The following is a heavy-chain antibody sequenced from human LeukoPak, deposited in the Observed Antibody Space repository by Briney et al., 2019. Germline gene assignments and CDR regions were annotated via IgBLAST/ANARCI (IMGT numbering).Heavy chain of an antibody. V-gene: IGHV4-59*01. J-gene: IGHJ3*02. Sequence: ASETLSLTCTVSGGSISSYYWSWIRQPPGKGLEWIGYIYYSGSTNYNPSLKSRVTISVDTSKNQFSLKLSSVTAADTAVYYCARDSVGVWLVTDAFDIWGQGTMVTVSS. CDR2: IYYSGST. CDR3: ARDSVGVWLVTDAFDI. D-gene: IGHD5-18*01. CDR1: GGSISSYY.